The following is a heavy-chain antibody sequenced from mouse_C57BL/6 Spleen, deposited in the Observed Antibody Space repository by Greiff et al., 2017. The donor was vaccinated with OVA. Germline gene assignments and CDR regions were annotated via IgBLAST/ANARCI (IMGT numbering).Heavy chain of an antibody. J-gene: IGHJ3*01. V-gene: IGHV3-6*01. CDR2: ISYDGSN. CDR1: GYSITSGYY. CDR3: ARDYGSRRFAY. Sequence: ESGPGLVKPSQSLSLTCSVTGYSITSGYYWNWIRQFPGNKLEWVGYISYDGSNNYNPSLKNRISITLYTSKNQFFLKLNSVTTEDTATYYCARDYGSRRFAYWGQGTLVTVSA. D-gene: IGHD1-1*01.